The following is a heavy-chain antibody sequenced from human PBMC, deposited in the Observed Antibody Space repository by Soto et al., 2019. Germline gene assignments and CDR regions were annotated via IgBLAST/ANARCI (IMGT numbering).Heavy chain of an antibody. D-gene: IGHD3-10*01. CDR2: INAGNGNT. Sequence: SVKVSCKASGYTFTSYAMHWVRQAPGQRLEWMGWINAGNGNTKYSQKFQGRVTITRDTSASTAYMELSSLRSEDTAVYYCARDSPMGVAFDIWGQGTMVTVSS. V-gene: IGHV1-3*01. CDR1: GYTFTSYA. CDR3: ARDSPMGVAFDI. J-gene: IGHJ3*02.